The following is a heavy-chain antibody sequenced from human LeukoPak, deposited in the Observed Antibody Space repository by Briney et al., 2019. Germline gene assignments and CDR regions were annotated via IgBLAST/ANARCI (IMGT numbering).Heavy chain of an antibody. J-gene: IGHJ4*02. CDR3: TKLAVASADS. CDR1: GFSFSSYE. D-gene: IGHD6-19*01. Sequence: GGSLRLSCAASGFSFSSYEMNWVRQSPGKGLEWVSNISPSGSTKYYADSVKGRFTVSRDNAKNSLYLQMNSLRAGDTGVYYCTKLAVASADSWGQGTLVTVSS. CDR2: ISPSGSTK. V-gene: IGHV3-48*03.